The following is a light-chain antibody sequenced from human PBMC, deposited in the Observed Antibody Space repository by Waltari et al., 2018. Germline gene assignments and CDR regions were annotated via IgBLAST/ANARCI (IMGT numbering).Light chain of an antibody. J-gene: IGLJ3*02. Sequence: QSALTQPASVSGSPGQSITIPCAGTSIDVGIYNLASWYQHHPGKAPKLIIYEGIKRPSGVSNRFSGSKSGNTASLTISGLQAEDEADYYCSSYAGSSNWVFGGGTKVTVL. CDR1: SIDVGIYNL. CDR3: SSYAGSSNWV. CDR2: EGI. V-gene: IGLV2-23*01.